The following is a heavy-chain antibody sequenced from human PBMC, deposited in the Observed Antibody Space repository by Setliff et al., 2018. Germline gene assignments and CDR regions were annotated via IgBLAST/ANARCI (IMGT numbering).Heavy chain of an antibody. CDR1: GGSLNSGSYY. Sequence: SETLSLTCAVSGGSLNSGSYYWSWIRQSTERGLEWLGRLHTSGSTTYNPALNSRVTISVDTSTNQFSLRLTSLTAADTAVYFCASPGRDNLDSPFDAFDIWGQGTKVTVSS. V-gene: IGHV4-61*02. J-gene: IGHJ3*02. D-gene: IGHD3-3*01. CDR2: LHTSGST. CDR3: ASPGRDNLDSPFDAFDI.